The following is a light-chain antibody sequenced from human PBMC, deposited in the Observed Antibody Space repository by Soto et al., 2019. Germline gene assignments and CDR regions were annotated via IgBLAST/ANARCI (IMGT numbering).Light chain of an antibody. CDR3: SSYAGSNNVV. V-gene: IGLV2-8*01. CDR1: SSDVGGYTY. CDR2: EVS. J-gene: IGLJ3*02. Sequence: QSVLTQPPSASGAPGQSVTISCTGTSSDVGGYTYVSWYQQHPGKAPKLMIYEVSKRPSGVPDRFSGSNSGNTASLTVSGLHAEYEADYYCSSYAGSNNVVFGGGTKLTVL.